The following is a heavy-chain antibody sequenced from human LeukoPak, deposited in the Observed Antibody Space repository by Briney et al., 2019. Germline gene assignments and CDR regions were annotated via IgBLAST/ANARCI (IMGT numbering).Heavy chain of an antibody. D-gene: IGHD1-26*01. CDR1: GGSISSYY. CDR2: IYYSGST. Sequence: SETLSLTCTVSGGSISSYYWSWIRQPPGKGLEWIGYIYYSGSTNYNPSLKSRVTISVDTSKNQFSLKLSSVTAADTAVYYCAREGGGSDYFDYWGQGTLVTVSS. CDR3: AREGGGSDYFDY. V-gene: IGHV4-59*01. J-gene: IGHJ4*02.